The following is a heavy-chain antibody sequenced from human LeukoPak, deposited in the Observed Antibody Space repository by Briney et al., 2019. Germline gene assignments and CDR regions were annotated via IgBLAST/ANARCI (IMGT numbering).Heavy chain of an antibody. CDR2: ISSSSSYI. Sequence: GGSLRLSCAASGFTFSSYSMNWVRQAPGKWLEWVSSISSSSSYIYYADSVKGRFTISRDNAKNSLYLQMNSLRAEDTAVYYCARVGSNMVRGPYGMDVWGKGTTVTVSS. V-gene: IGHV3-21*01. D-gene: IGHD3-10*01. CDR1: GFTFSSYS. CDR3: ARVGSNMVRGPYGMDV. J-gene: IGHJ6*04.